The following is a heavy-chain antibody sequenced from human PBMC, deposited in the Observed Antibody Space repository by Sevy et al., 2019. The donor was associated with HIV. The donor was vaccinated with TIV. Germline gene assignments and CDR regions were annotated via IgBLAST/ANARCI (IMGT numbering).Heavy chain of an antibody. CDR1: GFTFTNYW. CDR2: INSDGSIT. D-gene: IGHD3-3*01. V-gene: IGHV3-74*01. J-gene: IGHJ6*03. CDR3: VYYDFWSGSSEYYMDV. Sequence: GGSLRLSCAASGFTFTNYWMHWVRQAPGKGLVWVSRINSDGSITTYADSVKGRFTISRDNAKNTLYLQMNSLRAEDTALYYCVYYDFWSGSSEYYMDVWGKGTTVTVSS.